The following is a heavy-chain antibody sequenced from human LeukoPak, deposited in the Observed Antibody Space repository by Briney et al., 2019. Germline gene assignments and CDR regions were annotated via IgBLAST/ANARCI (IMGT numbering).Heavy chain of an antibody. D-gene: IGHD3-16*02. V-gene: IGHV1-8*02. CDR3: ARVTFGGVVADFDY. J-gene: IGHJ4*02. Sequence: ASVKVSCKASGYTFTSYYMHWVRQATGQGLEWMGWMNPNSGNTGYAQKFQGRVTMTRNTSISTAYMELSSLRSEDTAVYYCARVTFGGVVADFDYWGQGTLVTVSS. CDR1: GYTFTSYY. CDR2: MNPNSGNT.